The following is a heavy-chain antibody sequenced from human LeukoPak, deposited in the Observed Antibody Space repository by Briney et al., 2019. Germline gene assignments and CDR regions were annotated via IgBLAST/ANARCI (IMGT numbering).Heavy chain of an antibody. CDR3: AREFRYGDYGIGPYFDY. Sequence: GGSLRLSCAASGFTFSSYSMNWVRQAPGKGLEWVSYISSSSSTIYYADSVKGRFTISRDNAKNSLYLQMNSLRAEDTAVYYCAREFRYGDYGIGPYFDYWGQGTLVTVSS. CDR1: GFTFSSYS. CDR2: ISSSSSTI. D-gene: IGHD4-17*01. J-gene: IGHJ4*02. V-gene: IGHV3-48*04.